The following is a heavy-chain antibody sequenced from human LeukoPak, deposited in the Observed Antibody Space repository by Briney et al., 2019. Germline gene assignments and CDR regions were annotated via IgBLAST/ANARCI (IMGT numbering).Heavy chain of an antibody. V-gene: IGHV1-18*01. J-gene: IGHJ6*02. Sequence: ASVKVSCKASGYTFTSSGISWVRQAPGQGLEWMGWISAYNGDTNYAQNLQGRATMTTDTSTSTAYMELRSLRSDDTAVYYCARDHSSGSTYYYYGMDVWGQGTTVTVSS. D-gene: IGHD6-19*01. CDR2: ISAYNGDT. CDR1: GYTFTSSG. CDR3: ARDHSSGSTYYYYGMDV.